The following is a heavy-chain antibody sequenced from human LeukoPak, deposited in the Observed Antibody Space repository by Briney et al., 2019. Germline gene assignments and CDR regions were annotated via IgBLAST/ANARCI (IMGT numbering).Heavy chain of an antibody. V-gene: IGHV3-30*18. CDR2: ISYDGSNK. CDR1: GFTFSSYG. CDR3: AKDRGAYCGGDCYSGFDY. J-gene: IGHJ4*02. D-gene: IGHD2-21*02. Sequence: GGSLRLSCAASGFTFSSYGMHWVRQAPGKGLEWVAVISYDGSNKYYADSVKGRFTISRDNSKNTLYLQMNSLRAEDTAVHYCAKDRGAYCGGDCYSGFDYWGQGTLVTVSS.